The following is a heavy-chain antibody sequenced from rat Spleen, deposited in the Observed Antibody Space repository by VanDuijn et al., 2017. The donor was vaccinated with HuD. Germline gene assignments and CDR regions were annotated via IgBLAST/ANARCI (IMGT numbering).Heavy chain of an antibody. CDR2: ISTGGNT. Sequence: QVHLKESGPGLVQSSQTLSLTCTVSGFSLTSNGVSWVRQPPGEGLEWIAAISTGGNTYYTSALSSRLSISRDTSKIQVFLKVDSLQTEDTATYFCTRESLPGFNSHWFLSWGQGTLVTVSS. J-gene: IGHJ3*01. V-gene: IGHV2S12*01. CDR1: GFSLTSNG. CDR3: TRESLPGFNSHWFLS. D-gene: IGHD1-4*01.